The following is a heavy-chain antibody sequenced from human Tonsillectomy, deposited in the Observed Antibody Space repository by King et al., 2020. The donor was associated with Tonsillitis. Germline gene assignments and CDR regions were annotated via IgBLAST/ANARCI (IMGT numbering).Heavy chain of an antibody. Sequence: LQLQESGPGVVKPSETLSLTCTVSGGSISSSDHYWAWIRQPPGKGLEWIGYMDYSGTIFYNPSLKSRFPISGVTFENRFSLKLSSVTAADTAVYFCARYVSGSFDYWGQGGLVTVSS. CDR1: GGSISSSDHY. D-gene: IGHD1-26*01. CDR2: MDYSGTI. CDR3: ARYVSGSFDY. V-gene: IGHV4-39*01. J-gene: IGHJ4*02.